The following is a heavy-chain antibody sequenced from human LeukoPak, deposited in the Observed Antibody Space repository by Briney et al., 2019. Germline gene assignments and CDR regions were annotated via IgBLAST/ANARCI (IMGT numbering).Heavy chain of an antibody. Sequence: SETLSLTCAVYGGSFSGYYWSWIRQPPGKGLEWIGEINHSGSTNYNPSLKSRVTISVDTSKNQFSLKLSSVTAADTAVYYCARECSSSRVDYWGQGTLVTVSS. CDR2: INHSGST. J-gene: IGHJ4*02. CDR3: ARECSSSRVDY. CDR1: GGSFSGYY. V-gene: IGHV4-34*01. D-gene: IGHD6-6*01.